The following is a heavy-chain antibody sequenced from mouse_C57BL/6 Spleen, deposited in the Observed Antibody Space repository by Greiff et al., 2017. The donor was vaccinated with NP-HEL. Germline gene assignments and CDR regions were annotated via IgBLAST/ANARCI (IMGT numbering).Heavy chain of an antibody. CDR2: FYPGSGSI. D-gene: IGHD2-3*01. Sequence: QVQLQQSGAELVKPGASVKLSCKASGYTFTEYTIHWVKQRSGQGLEWIGWFYPGSGSIKYNEKFKDKATLTADKSSSTAYMELSRLTSEDSAVYYCARHDDDDNGYPYYFDYWGQGTTLTVSS. J-gene: IGHJ2*01. CDR3: ARHDDDDNGYPYYFDY. V-gene: IGHV1-62-2*01. CDR1: GYTFTEYT.